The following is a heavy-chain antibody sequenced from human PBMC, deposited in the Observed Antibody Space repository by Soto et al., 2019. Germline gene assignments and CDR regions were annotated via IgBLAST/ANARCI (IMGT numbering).Heavy chain of an antibody. D-gene: IGHD2-15*01. V-gene: IGHV3-53*05. CDR3: AKDYGYCSGGSCYSSGWFDP. Sequence: GGSLRLSCAASGFTVSSNYMSWVRQAPGKGLEWVSVIYSGGSTYYADSVKGRFTISRDNSKNTLYLQMNSLRAEDTAVYYCAKDYGYCSGGSCYSSGWFDPWGQGTLVTVS. J-gene: IGHJ5*02. CDR2: IYSGGST. CDR1: GFTVSSNY.